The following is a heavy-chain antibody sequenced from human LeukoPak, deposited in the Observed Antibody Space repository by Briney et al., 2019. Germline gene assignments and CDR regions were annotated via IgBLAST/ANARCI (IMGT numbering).Heavy chain of an antibody. CDR2: ISSSSSYI. J-gene: IGHJ4*02. CDR3: AGDSISGSYYLDY. V-gene: IGHV3-21*01. D-gene: IGHD1-26*01. Sequence: PGGSLRLSCAASGFTFRSYSMNWVRQAPGKGLEWVSSISSSSSYIYYADSVKGRFTISRDNAKNSLYLQMNSLRAEDTAVYYCAGDSISGSYYLDYWGQGTLVTVSS. CDR1: GFTFRSYS.